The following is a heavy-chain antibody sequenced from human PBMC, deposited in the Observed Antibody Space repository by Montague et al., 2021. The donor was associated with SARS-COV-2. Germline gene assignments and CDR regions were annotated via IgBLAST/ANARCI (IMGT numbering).Heavy chain of an antibody. CDR3: AKEVGESPSFDC. Sequence: SLRLSCAASGFTFDDYAMHRVRQAPGKGLEWVSGISRNSGSTGYADSVKGRFTISRDNAKNSLYLQMNSLRAEDTALYYCAKEVGESPSFDCWGQGTLVTVSS. V-gene: IGHV3-9*01. CDR2: ISRNSGST. D-gene: IGHD2-15*01. CDR1: GFTFDDYA. J-gene: IGHJ4*02.